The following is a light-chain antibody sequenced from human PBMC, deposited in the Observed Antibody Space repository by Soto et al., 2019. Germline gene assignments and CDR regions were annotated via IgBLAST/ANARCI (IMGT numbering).Light chain of an antibody. V-gene: IGLV7-46*01. J-gene: IGLJ3*02. Sequence: QAVVTQEPSLTVSPGGTVILTCVSSTGAVTSGHYPYWFQQRPGQAPRTLIYDTSIRQSWTPARFSGSVLGGKAALTLSGAQPEDEADYYCFVSYSGGRLWVFGGGTKLTVL. CDR1: TGAVTSGHY. CDR2: DTS. CDR3: FVSYSGGRLWV.